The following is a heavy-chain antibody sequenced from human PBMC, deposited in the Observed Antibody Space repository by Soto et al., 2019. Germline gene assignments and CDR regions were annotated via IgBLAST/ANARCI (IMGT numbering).Heavy chain of an antibody. Sequence: VGSLRLSCAASGFTFSSYGMHWVRQAPGKGLEWVAVISYDGSNKYYADSVKGRFTISRDNSKNTLYLQMNSLRAEDTAVYYCAKDLMVRGVIPEVPFDYWGQGTLVTVSS. J-gene: IGHJ4*02. CDR3: AKDLMVRGVIPEVPFDY. D-gene: IGHD3-10*01. CDR2: ISYDGSNK. CDR1: GFTFSSYG. V-gene: IGHV3-30*18.